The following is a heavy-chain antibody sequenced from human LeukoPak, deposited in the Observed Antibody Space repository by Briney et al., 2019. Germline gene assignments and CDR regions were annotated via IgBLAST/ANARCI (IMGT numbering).Heavy chain of an antibody. J-gene: IGHJ5*02. V-gene: IGHV4-59*12. CDR1: GGSISSYY. CDR2: IYHSGST. CDR3: ARGGGGMRIYGKNWFDP. D-gene: IGHD3-16*01. Sequence: PSKTLSLTCTVSGGSISSYYWSWIRQPPGKGLEWIGYIYHSGSTNYNPSLTSRVTISVDTSKNQFSLKLSSVTAADTAVYYCARGGGGMRIYGKNWFDPWGQGTLVTVSS.